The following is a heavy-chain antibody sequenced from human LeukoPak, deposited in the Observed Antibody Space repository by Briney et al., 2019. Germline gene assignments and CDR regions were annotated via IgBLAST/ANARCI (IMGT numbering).Heavy chain of an antibody. CDR3: ARGPGYCSSTSCYGDDY. V-gene: IGHV1-18*01. CDR1: GYTFTSYG. J-gene: IGHJ4*02. D-gene: IGHD2-2*01. CDR2: ISEYNGNT. Sequence: GASVKVSCKASGYTFTSYGINWVRQAPGQGLEWMGRISEYNGNTNYAQKFQARVTMTRDTSISTAYMELSRLRSDYTAVYYCARGPGYCSSTSCYGDDYWGQGTLVTVSS.